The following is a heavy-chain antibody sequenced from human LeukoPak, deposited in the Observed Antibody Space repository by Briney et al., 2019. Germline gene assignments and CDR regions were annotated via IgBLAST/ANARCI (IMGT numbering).Heavy chain of an antibody. J-gene: IGHJ4*02. CDR3: ARHYYGSGSTF. V-gene: IGHV4-39*01. Sequence: SETLSLTCTVSGGSISSSSYYWGWIRQPPGKGLEWIGRIYYSGSTYYNPSLKTRVTISVDTSKNQFSLKLSSVTAADTAVYYCARHYYGSGSTFWGQGTLVTVSS. CDR1: GGSISSSSYY. D-gene: IGHD3-10*01. CDR2: IYYSGST.